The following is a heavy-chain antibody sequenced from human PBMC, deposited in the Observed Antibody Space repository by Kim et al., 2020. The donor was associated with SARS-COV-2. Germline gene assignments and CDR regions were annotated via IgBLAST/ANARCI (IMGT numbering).Heavy chain of an antibody. V-gene: IGHV3-23*01. J-gene: IGHJ5*02. CDR2: ISGSGGST. Sequence: GGSLRLSCAASGFTFSSYAMSWVRQAPGKGLEWVSAISGSGGSTYYADSVKGRFTISRDNSKNTLYLQMNSLRAEDTAVYYCAKDGIAAAGSQLYNWFDPWGQGTLVTVSS. CDR3: AKDGIAAAGSQLYNWFDP. D-gene: IGHD6-13*01. CDR1: GFTFSSYA.